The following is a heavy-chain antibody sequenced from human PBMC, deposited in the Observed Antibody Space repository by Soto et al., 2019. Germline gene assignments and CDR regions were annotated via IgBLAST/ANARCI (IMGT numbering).Heavy chain of an antibody. D-gene: IGHD3-10*01. CDR3: ATATFVYGSGTHSVRLVD. CDR1: GFTFSNHG. Sequence: QVQLVESGGGVVQPGRSLRLSCAASGFTFSNHGMHWVRQAPGKGLEWVAFISYDGNIEYYADSVRGRVTVSRDNSKNTVYQRMNSLRGEDTAVLYCATATFVYGSGTHSVRLVDWGQGNTVTASS. J-gene: IGHJ6*02. V-gene: IGHV3-30*03. CDR2: ISYDGNIE.